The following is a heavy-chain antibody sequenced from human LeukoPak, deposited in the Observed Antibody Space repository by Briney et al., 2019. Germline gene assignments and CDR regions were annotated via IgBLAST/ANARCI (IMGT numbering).Heavy chain of an antibody. D-gene: IGHD2-2*01. CDR3: AREAPWKYQLLIDY. CDR2: IKADGSGT. Sequence: GGALRLSCAASGFTIGPYAMYWVRQGPGRGLEWVSVIKADGSGTFYADSVRGRFTTSRDNSKNSLYLQMNSLRAEDTAVYYCAREAPWKYQLLIDYWGQGTLVTVSS. J-gene: IGHJ4*02. V-gene: IGHV3-43*02. CDR1: GFTIGPYA.